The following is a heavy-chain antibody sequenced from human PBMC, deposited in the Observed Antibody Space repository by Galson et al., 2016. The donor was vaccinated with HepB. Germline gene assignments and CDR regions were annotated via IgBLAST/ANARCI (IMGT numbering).Heavy chain of an antibody. D-gene: IGHD5-24*01. CDR3: AKVGDGYNAYYFDY. Sequence: SLRLSCAGSGFTFDDYAMHWVRQAPRKGLEWVSGISWNSGTKAYADSVKGRFAISRDNAKSSLYLQMNSLRAEDTALYYCAKVGDGYNAYYFDYWGPGTLVTVSS. V-gene: IGHV3-9*01. CDR2: ISWNSGTK. J-gene: IGHJ4*02. CDR1: GFTFDDYA.